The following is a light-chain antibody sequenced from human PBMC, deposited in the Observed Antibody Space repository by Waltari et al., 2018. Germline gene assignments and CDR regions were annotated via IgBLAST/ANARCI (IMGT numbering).Light chain of an antibody. CDR1: SRDIGAYNY. V-gene: IGLV2-8*01. CDR3: SSYATTYSFV. Sequence: QSALTQPPSASGSPGQSVTIACTGTSRDIGAYNYVSWYQQHPAKAPNLVTYEVSSRPPGVPDRFSGSESGNTASLTVSGLQAEDEADYYCSSYATTYSFVFGSGTRVAVL. CDR2: EVS. J-gene: IGLJ1*01.